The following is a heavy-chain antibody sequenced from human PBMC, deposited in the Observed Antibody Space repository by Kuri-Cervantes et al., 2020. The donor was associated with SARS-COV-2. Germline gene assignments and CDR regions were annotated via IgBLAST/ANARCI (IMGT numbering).Heavy chain of an antibody. CDR2: INHSGST. V-gene: IGHV4-34*01. CDR3: ARARYCSSTSCYSPPYYYYGMDV. CDR1: GGSFSGYY. Sequence: SETLSLTCAVYGGSFSGYYWSWIRQPPGKGLEWIGEINHSGSTNYNPSLKSRVTISVDTSKNQFSLKLSSVTAADTAVYYCARARYCSSTSCYSPPYYYYGMDVWGQGTTVTVSS. D-gene: IGHD2-2*01. J-gene: IGHJ6*02.